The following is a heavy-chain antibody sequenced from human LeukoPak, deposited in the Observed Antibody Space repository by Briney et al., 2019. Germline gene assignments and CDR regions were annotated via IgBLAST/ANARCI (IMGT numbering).Heavy chain of an antibody. V-gene: IGHV3-23*01. CDR3: ARSNVQHWSTYSFDY. J-gene: IGHJ4*02. Sequence: QTGGSLRLSCAASGFPFSNYVMTWVRQAPGQGLEWVSTISASGGYTYNADSVKGRFTISRDNSKNTLYLQMNSLRAEDTAVYYCARSNVQHWSTYSFDYWGQGTLVTVSS. CDR2: ISASGGYT. D-gene: IGHD6-6*01. CDR1: GFPFSNYV.